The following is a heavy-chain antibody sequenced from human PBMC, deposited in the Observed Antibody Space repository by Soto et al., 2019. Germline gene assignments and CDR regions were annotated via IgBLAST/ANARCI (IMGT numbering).Heavy chain of an antibody. CDR1: GGSVSSGSYY. CDR2: MSRSGGT. V-gene: IGHV4-34*01. D-gene: IGHD1-1*01. CDR3: ARVERGTATTVVDAFDI. Sequence: QVQLQQWGAGLLKPSETLSLTCAVYGGSVSSGSYYWSWIGQPPGKGLEWIVEMSRSGGTHFNPSIKRRVPRTVDTSKTRFALKMRFVTASDAALYYCARVERGTATTVVDAFDIWGPGTMVTVSS. J-gene: IGHJ3*02.